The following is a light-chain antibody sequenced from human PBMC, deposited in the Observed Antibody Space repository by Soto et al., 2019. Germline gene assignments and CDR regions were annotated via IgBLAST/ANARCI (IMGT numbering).Light chain of an antibody. CDR3: SSYTSSSTPV. CDR2: DVS. CDR1: SSDVGGYNY. V-gene: IGLV2-14*01. J-gene: IGLJ2*01. Sequence: ALTQPASVSGSPGQSITISCTGTSSDVGGYNYVSWYQQHPGKAPKLMIYDVSNRPSGVSNRFSGSKSGNTASLTISGLQAEDEADYYCSSYTSSSTPVFGGGTKLTVL.